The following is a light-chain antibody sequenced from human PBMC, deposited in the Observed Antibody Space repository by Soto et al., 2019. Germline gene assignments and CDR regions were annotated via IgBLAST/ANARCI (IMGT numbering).Light chain of an antibody. Sequence: DIQMTQSPSSVSAPVGDRVTITCRASQGVGSWVAWYQQKPGKAPNLLIFAASSLQSGVPSRFSGSGSGTDFTLTISSLQPEDVASYYCQQANSFPWTFGQGTKVEIK. CDR3: QQANSFPWT. CDR1: QGVGSW. V-gene: IGKV1-12*01. CDR2: AAS. J-gene: IGKJ1*01.